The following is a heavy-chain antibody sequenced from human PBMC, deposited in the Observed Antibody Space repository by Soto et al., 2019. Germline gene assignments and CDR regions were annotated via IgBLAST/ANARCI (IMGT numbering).Heavy chain of an antibody. V-gene: IGHV3-7*04. D-gene: IGHD3-22*01. CDR1: GFTFNTYW. CDR3: ARGDYYDTSGPFSDAFDI. CDR2: IKPDGSEK. J-gene: IGHJ3*02. Sequence: EVQLVESGGGLVQPGGSLRLSCAASGFTFNTYWMSWVRQAPGKGLEWVANIKPDGSEKWYVDSVKGRFTISRDNAKNSLYLQMNSLRAEDTAVYFCARGDYYDTSGPFSDAFDIWGQETMVTVS.